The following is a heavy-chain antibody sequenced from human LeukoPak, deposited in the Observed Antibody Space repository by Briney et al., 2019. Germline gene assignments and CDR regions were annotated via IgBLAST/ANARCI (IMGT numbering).Heavy chain of an antibody. J-gene: IGHJ5*02. CDR1: GFTFSNFA. Sequence: PGGSLRLSCAASGFTFSNFAMIWVRQAPGKGLEWVSSIFHGGGEIHYADSVKGRFTISRDNSKNTLYLQMNSLRAEDTAVYYCARAPGLGWFDPWGQGTLVTVSS. V-gene: IGHV3-23*01. CDR3: ARAPGLGWFDP. CDR2: IFHGGGEI. D-gene: IGHD3-16*01.